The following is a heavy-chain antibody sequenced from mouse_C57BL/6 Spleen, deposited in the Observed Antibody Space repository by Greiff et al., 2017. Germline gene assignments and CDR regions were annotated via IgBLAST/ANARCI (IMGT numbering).Heavy chain of an antibody. D-gene: IGHD2-2*01. Sequence: QVQLQQSGAELVKPGASVKISCKASGYAFSSYWMNWVKQRPGKGLDWIGQIYPGDGDTNYNGKFKGKATLTADKSSSTAYMQLSSLTSEDSAVYFCARYGMVTTGGYFDYWGQGTTLTVSS. CDR2: IYPGDGDT. CDR1: GYAFSSYW. V-gene: IGHV1-80*01. CDR3: ARYGMVTTGGYFDY. J-gene: IGHJ2*01.